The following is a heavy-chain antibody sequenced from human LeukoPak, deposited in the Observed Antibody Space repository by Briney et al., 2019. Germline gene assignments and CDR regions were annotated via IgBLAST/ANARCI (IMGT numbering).Heavy chain of an antibody. CDR1: GGSISSGGYY. V-gene: IGHV4-31*03. CDR2: IYYSGST. D-gene: IGHD3-22*01. Sequence: PSETLSLTCTVSGGSISSGGYYWSWIRQHPGKGLEWIGYIYYSGSTYYNPSLKSRVTISVDTSKNQFSLKLSSVTAADTAVYYCARDPFYYYDSSGYTPGAFDIWGQGTMVTVSS. J-gene: IGHJ3*02. CDR3: ARDPFYYYDSSGYTPGAFDI.